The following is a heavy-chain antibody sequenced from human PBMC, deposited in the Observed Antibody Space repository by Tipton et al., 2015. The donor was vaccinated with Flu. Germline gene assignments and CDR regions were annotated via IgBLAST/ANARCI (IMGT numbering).Heavy chain of an antibody. CDR3: ARGFIRLCDY. CDR2: ISWNSGSI. CDR1: GFTFDDCA. J-gene: IGHJ4*02. D-gene: IGHD3-16*01. Sequence: SLRLSCAASGFTFDDCAMHWVRQAPGKGLEWVSGISWNSGSIGYADSVKGRFTISRDNAKNSLYLQMNSLRAEDTAVYYCARGFIRLCDYWGQGTLVTVSS. V-gene: IGHV3-9*01.